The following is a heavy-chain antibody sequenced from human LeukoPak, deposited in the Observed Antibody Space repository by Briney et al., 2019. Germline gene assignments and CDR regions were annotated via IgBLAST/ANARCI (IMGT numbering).Heavy chain of an antibody. CDR3: ARDSNGGGSYEYYFDY. D-gene: IGHD1-26*01. V-gene: IGHV3-21*01. CDR2: ISSSSSYI. J-gene: IGHJ4*01. CDR1: GFTFSSYS. Sequence: GGSLRLSCAASGFTFSSYSMNWVRQAPGKGLEWVSSISSSSSYIYYADSVKGRFTISRDNAKNSLYLQMNSLRAEDTAVYYCARDSNGGGSYEYYFDYXXXGTXVTVXX.